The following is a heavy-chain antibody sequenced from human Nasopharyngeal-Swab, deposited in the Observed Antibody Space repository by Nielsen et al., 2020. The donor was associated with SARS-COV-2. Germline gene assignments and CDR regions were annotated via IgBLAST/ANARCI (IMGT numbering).Heavy chain of an antibody. CDR1: GFSFRDYA. D-gene: IGHD6-13*01. CDR2: IRSKTYGETT. J-gene: IGHJ6*02. V-gene: IGHV3-49*03. Sequence: GESLKISCAASGFSFRDYAMAWFRQAPGKGLEWVAFIRSKTYGETTEYAESVKGRFTISRDDSRNTVFLQMNSLRAEDTAVYYCASSYSSLVGFSYAMDVWGQGTTVTVSS. CDR3: ASSYSSLVGFSYAMDV.